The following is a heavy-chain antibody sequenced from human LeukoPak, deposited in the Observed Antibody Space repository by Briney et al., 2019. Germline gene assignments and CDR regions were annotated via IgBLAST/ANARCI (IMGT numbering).Heavy chain of an antibody. J-gene: IGHJ4*02. V-gene: IGHV1-46*01. D-gene: IGHD1-14*01. CDR3: STFSPINHQFDY. CDR2: INPTGTSS. Sequence: ASVKVSCKSSGYTFTRHYLHWVRQAPGQGLEWVGLINPTGTSSWSAQKLQGRVTMTEDTSTDTAYMELSSLRSEDTAVYYCSTFSPINHQFDYWGQGTLVTVSS. CDR1: GYTFTRHY.